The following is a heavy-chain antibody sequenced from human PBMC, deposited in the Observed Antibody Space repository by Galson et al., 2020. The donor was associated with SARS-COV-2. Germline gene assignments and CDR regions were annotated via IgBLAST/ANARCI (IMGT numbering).Heavy chain of an antibody. D-gene: IGHD3-22*01. J-gene: IGHJ3*02. Sequence: GGSLRLSCAASGFTFSDYYMDWVRQAPGKGLEWVGRVRTTGNTDTTDYAASVQGRFSISRDDSKNSLYLHMKSLKTEDTAVYYCARGGVGYDRSGFFDVSFDIWGQGTMVTVSS. V-gene: IGHV3-72*01. CDR1: GFTFSDYY. CDR3: ARGGVGYDRSGFFDVSFDI. CDR2: VRTTGNTDTT.